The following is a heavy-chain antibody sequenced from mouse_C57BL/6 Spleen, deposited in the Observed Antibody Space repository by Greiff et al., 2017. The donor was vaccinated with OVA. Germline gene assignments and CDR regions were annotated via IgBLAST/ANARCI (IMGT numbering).Heavy chain of an antibody. V-gene: IGHV2-2*01. CDR3: AREEGTVGAMDY. CDR1: GFSLTSYG. Sequence: VQLQQSGPGLVQPSQSLSITCTVSGFSLTSYGVHWVRQSPGKGLEWLGVIWSGGSTDSYAAFISRLSISTDNSKSQVYFKMNSLQADDTAIYYCAREEGTVGAMDYWGQGTSVTVSS. CDR2: IWSGGST. D-gene: IGHD1-1*01. J-gene: IGHJ4*01.